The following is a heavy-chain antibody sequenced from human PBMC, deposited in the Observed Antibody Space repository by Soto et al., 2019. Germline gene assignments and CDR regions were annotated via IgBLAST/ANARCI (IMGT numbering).Heavy chain of an antibody. CDR2: INPLPTSGST. Sequence: QVQLVQSGAEVKKPGASVKVSCKASGYIFTNYYIHWVRQAPGQGLEWMAIINPLPTSGSTNYAQDFQGRVTVTRDTSTSTVYMELNSRRTDDTGIYYCARDLAAAAFWGQGTLVTVSS. J-gene: IGHJ4*02. CDR1: GYIFTNYY. D-gene: IGHD6-13*01. CDR3: ARDLAAAAF. V-gene: IGHV1-46*01.